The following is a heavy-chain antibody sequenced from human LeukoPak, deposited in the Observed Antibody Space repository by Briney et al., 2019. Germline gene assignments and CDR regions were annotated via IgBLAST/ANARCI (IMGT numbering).Heavy chain of an antibody. J-gene: IGHJ5*02. CDR2: IYYSGST. V-gene: IGHV4-39*01. CDR1: GGSISSSYYY. CDR3: ARHNRVPGSKFDP. D-gene: IGHD2/OR15-2a*01. Sequence: SETLSLTCTVSGGSISSSYYYWGWIRQPPGKGLEWIGTIYYSGSTYYNPSLKSRVTISEDTSENQFSLKLSSVTAADTAIYYCARHNRVPGSKFDPWGQGTLVTVSS.